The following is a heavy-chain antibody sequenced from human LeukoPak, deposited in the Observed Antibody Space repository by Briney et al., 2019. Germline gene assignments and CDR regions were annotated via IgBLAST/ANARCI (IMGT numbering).Heavy chain of an antibody. D-gene: IGHD6-19*01. CDR2: IYYSGST. CDR1: GGSISSYY. Sequence: PSETLSLTCTVSGGSISSYYWSWIRQPPGKGLEWIGYIYYSGSTNYNPSLKSRVTISVDTSKNQFSLKLSSVTAADTAVYYCARSGGSGWELDYWGQGTLVTVSS. CDR3: ARSGGSGWELDY. V-gene: IGHV4-59*08. J-gene: IGHJ4*02.